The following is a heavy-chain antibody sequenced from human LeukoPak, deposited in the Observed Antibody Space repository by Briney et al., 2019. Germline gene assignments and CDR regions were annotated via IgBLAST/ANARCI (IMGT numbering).Heavy chain of an antibody. J-gene: IGHJ4*02. CDR1: GFTFSDYY. CDR3: ATGKRQLDY. V-gene: IGHV3-11*01. D-gene: IGHD6-13*01. CDR2: ISSRASTT. Sequence: GGSLRLSCAASGFTFSDYYMSWIRQAPGQGLEWVSYISSRASTTYYADSVKGRFTISRDNANNSMYPQMNSLRTEDTAVYYCATGKRQLDYWGQGTLVTVSS.